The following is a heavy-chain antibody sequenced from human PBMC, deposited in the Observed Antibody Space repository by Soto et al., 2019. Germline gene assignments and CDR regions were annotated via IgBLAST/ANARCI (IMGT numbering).Heavy chain of an antibody. CDR2: ASGSGGVK. V-gene: IGHV3-11*01. Sequence: GGSLRLSCAASGFTFSDYYMSWFRQAPEKGLEWVSYASGSGGVKLYADSVKGRFTISRDNAKNSLYLQLNSLRADDTAVYYCARLCSIAAAGTPDYCCQGTLVTVSS. J-gene: IGHJ4*02. D-gene: IGHD6-13*01. CDR3: ARLCSIAAAGTPDY. CDR1: GFTFSDYY.